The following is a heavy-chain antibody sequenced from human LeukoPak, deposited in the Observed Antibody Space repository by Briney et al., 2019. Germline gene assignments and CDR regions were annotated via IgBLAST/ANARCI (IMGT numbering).Heavy chain of an antibody. D-gene: IGHD6-13*01. CDR2: INPNSGGT. CDR1: GDIFSGYY. CDR3: ARAGWGYSSSWDYYYYMDV. Sequence: ASVKVSCKASGDIFSGYYIHWVRQAPGQGLEWMGWINPNSGGTNHAQKFQGRVTMTRDTSISTAYMELSRLRSDDTAVYYCARAGWGYSSSWDYYYYMDVWGKGTTVTVSS. J-gene: IGHJ6*03. V-gene: IGHV1-2*02.